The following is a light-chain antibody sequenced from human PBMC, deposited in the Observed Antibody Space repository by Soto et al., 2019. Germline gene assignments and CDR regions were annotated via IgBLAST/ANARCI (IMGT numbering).Light chain of an antibody. CDR3: QHYSSYSEA. CDR2: KAS. J-gene: IGKJ1*01. V-gene: IGKV1-5*03. CDR1: QTISSW. Sequence: DIQMTQSPSTLSGSVGDRVTITCRPSQTISSWLAWYQQKPGKAPKLLIYKASTLKSGVPSRFSGSGSGTEFTLTISSLQTDDFATYYCQHYSSYSEAVGQGTKVDSK.